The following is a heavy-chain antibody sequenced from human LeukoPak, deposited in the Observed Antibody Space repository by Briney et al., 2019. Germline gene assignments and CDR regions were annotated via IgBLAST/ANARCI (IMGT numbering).Heavy chain of an antibody. V-gene: IGHV4-34*01. CDR1: GGSLTDYY. CDR2: INHSGST. Sequence: PSETLSLTCAVYGGSLTDYYWAWIRQPPEKGLEWIGEINHSGSTNYSPSLKSRVTISLDTSNNQFFLKLNSVTAADTAVYYCAREDWYFDLWGRGTLVTVS. J-gene: IGHJ2*01. CDR3: AREDWYFDL.